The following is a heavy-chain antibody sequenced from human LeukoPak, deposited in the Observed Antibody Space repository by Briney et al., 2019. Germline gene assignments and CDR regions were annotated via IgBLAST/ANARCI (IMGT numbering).Heavy chain of an antibody. Sequence: ASVKVSCKASGYTFTSYDINWVRQATGQGLEWMGWMNPNSGNTGYAQKFQGRVTMTRNTSISTAYMELSSLRSEATAVYYCARFVGQLALYYYYYMDVWGKGTTVTVSS. CDR3: ARFVGQLALYYYYYMDV. J-gene: IGHJ6*03. D-gene: IGHD6-6*01. CDR1: GYTFTSYD. CDR2: MNPNSGNT. V-gene: IGHV1-8*01.